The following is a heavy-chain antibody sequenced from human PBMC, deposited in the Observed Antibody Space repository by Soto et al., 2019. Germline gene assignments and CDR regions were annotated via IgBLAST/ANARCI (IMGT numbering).Heavy chain of an antibody. CDR2: IYYSGRT. V-gene: IGHV4-39*01. D-gene: IGHD2-21*02. Sequence: SETLSLTCIVSGESISSSSYYWVWIRQPPGKGLEWIGSIYYSGRTYYNPSFKSRVTISIDTSKNQFSLKLSSVTATDTAVYYCARQRTTVVTQAYFDQWGQGALVTVSS. CDR3: ARQRTTVVTQAYFDQ. CDR1: GESISSSSYY. J-gene: IGHJ4*02.